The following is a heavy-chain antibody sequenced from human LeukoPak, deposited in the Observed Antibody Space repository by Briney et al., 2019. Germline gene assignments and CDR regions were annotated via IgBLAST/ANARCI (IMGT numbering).Heavy chain of an antibody. V-gene: IGHV4-34*01. CDR3: ARHWDLGYFDSIFMDV. CDR1: GGSFSGYY. Sequence: SETLSLTCAVYGGSFSGYYWSWIRQPPGKGLEWIGEINHSGSTNYNPSLKSRVTISVDTSKNQFSLKLSSVTAADTAVYYCARHWDLGYFDSIFMDVWGKGTTVTISS. D-gene: IGHD3-9*01. CDR2: INHSGST. J-gene: IGHJ6*03.